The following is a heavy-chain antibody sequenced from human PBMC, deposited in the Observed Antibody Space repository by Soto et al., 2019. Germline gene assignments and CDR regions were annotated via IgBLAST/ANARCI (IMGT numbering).Heavy chain of an antibody. D-gene: IGHD3-22*01. Sequence: EVQLVESGGGLVQPGGSLRLSCAASGFTFSSYSMNWVRQAPGKGLEWVSYISSSSSTIYYADSVKGRFTISGDNAKNSLYLQMNSLRAEDTAVYYCASLNPMIGRVDPWGQGTLVTVSS. CDR2: ISSSSSTI. V-gene: IGHV3-48*01. J-gene: IGHJ5*02. CDR1: GFTFSSYS. CDR3: ASLNPMIGRVDP.